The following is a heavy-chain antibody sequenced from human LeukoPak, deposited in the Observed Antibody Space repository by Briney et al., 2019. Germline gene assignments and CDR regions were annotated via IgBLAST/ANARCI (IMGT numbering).Heavy chain of an antibody. CDR2: ISAYNGNI. CDR1: GGTFSSYA. D-gene: IGHD1-1*01. J-gene: IGHJ4*02. V-gene: IGHV1-18*01. Sequence: GSSVKVSCKASGGTFSSYAISWVRQAPGQGLEWMGWISAYNGNINYVQKLQGRVTMTTDTSTSTAYMELRSLRSDDTAVYYCARGGTTGTPSLYPIDYWGQGTLVTVSS. CDR3: ARGGTTGTPSLYPIDY.